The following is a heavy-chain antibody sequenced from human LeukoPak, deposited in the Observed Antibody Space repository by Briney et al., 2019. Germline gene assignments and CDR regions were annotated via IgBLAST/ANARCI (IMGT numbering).Heavy chain of an antibody. Sequence: ASVKVSCKASGGTFSSYAISWVRQAPGQGLEWMARIIPILGIANYAQKFQGRVTITADKSTSTAYMELSSLRSEDTAVYYCARTDETAPAEDFQHWGQGTLVTVSS. CDR3: ARTDETAPAEDFQH. D-gene: IGHD2-21*02. CDR2: IIPILGIA. J-gene: IGHJ1*01. V-gene: IGHV1-69*04. CDR1: GGTFSSYA.